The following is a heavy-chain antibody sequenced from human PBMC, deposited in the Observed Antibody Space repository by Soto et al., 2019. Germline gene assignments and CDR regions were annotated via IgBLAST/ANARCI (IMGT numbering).Heavy chain of an antibody. Sequence: SVKVSCKASGGIFSTYALSWVRQAPGQGLEWMGGIIPIFGTANYAQKFQGRVTITADESTSTAYMELGRLRSEDTAVYYCARSRSLGGEPGAFDIWGQGTMVT. J-gene: IGHJ3*02. CDR2: IIPIFGTA. CDR3: ARSRSLGGEPGAFDI. D-gene: IGHD2-21*01. V-gene: IGHV1-69*13. CDR1: GGIFSTYA.